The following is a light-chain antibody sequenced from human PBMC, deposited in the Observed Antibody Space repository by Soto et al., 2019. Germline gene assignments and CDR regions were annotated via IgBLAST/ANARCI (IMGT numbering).Light chain of an antibody. Sequence: DIQKTQSPSTLSASVGDRVTITCRASQSISSWLAWYQQKPGKAPKLLIYDASSLESGDPSRFSGSGSGTEFTLTISSLQPDDFATYYCQQYNSYSITFGQGTRLEIK. CDR2: DAS. CDR1: QSISSW. CDR3: QQYNSYSIT. J-gene: IGKJ5*01. V-gene: IGKV1-5*01.